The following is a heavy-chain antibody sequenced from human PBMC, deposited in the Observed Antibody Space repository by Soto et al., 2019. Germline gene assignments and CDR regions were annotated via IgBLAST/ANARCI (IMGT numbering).Heavy chain of an antibody. J-gene: IGHJ5*02. V-gene: IGHV1-18*01. D-gene: IGHD5-18*01. Sequence: ASVKVSCKVSGYTFTSYGISWVRQAPGQGLEWMGWISAYNGNTNYAQKFQGWVTMTRDTSISTAYMELSRLRSDDTAVYYCARAAMVENWFDPWGQGTLVTVSS. CDR3: ARAAMVENWFDP. CDR1: GYTFTSYG. CDR2: ISAYNGNT.